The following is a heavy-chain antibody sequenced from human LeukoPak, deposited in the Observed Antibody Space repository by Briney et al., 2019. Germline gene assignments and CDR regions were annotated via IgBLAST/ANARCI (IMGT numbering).Heavy chain of an antibody. CDR2: IKSKTDGGTT. D-gene: IGHD6-19*01. J-gene: IGHJ4*02. V-gene: IGHV3-15*01. Sequence: GGSLRLSCAASGFTFSSYSMSWVRQAPGKGLEWVGRIKSKTDGGTTDYAAPVKGRFTISRDDSKNTLYLQMNSLKTEDTAVYYCTTDKIEYSSGWYRLVYWGQGTLVTVSS. CDR1: GFTFSSYS. CDR3: TTDKIEYSSGWYRLVY.